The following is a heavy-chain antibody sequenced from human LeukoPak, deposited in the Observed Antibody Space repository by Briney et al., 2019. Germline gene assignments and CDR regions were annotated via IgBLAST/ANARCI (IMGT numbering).Heavy chain of an antibody. V-gene: IGHV3-21*01. CDR1: GFNFDTYS. Sequence: GGSLRLSCAASGFNFDTYSMNWVRQAPGKGLEWVSFISSRSSYIYYADSVKGRFTISRDKAKNSLYLQVNSLRAEDTAVYYCARPYGSGSYSAPLYCFGLDVWGKGTTVIVSS. CDR3: ARPYGSGSYSAPLYCFGLDV. J-gene: IGHJ6*04. D-gene: IGHD3-10*01. CDR2: ISSRSSYI.